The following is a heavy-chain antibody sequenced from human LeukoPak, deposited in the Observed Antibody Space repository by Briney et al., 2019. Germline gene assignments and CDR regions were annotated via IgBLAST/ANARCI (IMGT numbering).Heavy chain of an antibody. CDR2: IRQDGSEK. J-gene: IGHJ4*02. V-gene: IGHV3-7*01. Sequence: PGGSLRLSCAASRFTFSGYRMNWVRQAPGKGLEWVAYIRQDGSEKYYVDSVKGRFTISRDNAKNSLYLQMNSLGAEDTAVYYCASGRPFDYWGQGTLVTVSS. CDR3: ASGRPFDY. CDR1: RFTFSGYR. D-gene: IGHD1-26*01.